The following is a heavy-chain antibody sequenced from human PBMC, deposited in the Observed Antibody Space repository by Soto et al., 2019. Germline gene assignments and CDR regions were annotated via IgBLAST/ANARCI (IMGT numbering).Heavy chain of an antibody. CDR1: GFTFSDYA. Sequence: PGGSLRLSCAASGFTFSDYAMIWVRQAPGKGLEWVSIIRNSGGSTDYADFVKGRFTISRDNSKNTLYLLMNSLRADDTAVYYCARSLGYYYYYGMDVWGQGTTVTVSS. CDR2: IRNSGGST. J-gene: IGHJ6*02. CDR3: ARSLGYYYYYGMDV. V-gene: IGHV3-23*01.